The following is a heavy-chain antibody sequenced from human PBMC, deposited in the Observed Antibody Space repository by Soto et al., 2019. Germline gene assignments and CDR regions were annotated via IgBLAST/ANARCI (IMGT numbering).Heavy chain of an antibody. Sequence: SVKVSCKASGGTFSSYAISWVRQAPGQGLEWMGGIIPIFGTANYAQKFQGRVTITADESTSTAYMELSSLRSEDTAVYYCAYSSGWYQRLGYYYYGMDVWGQGTTVTVPS. CDR1: GGTFSSYA. V-gene: IGHV1-69*13. D-gene: IGHD6-19*01. J-gene: IGHJ6*02. CDR3: AYSSGWYQRLGYYYYGMDV. CDR2: IIPIFGTA.